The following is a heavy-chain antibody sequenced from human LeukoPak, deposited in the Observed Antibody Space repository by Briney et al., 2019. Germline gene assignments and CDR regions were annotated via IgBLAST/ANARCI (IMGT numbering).Heavy chain of an antibody. CDR1: GGSINSNY. V-gene: IGHV4-59*01. Sequence: PSETLSLTCTVSGGSINSNYWSWIRQPPGKGLEWIGYIYYSGGTNYNPSLKSRVTISVDTSKNQFSLKLRSVTAADTAVYYCARSLDGYKEDSWGQGTLVTASS. D-gene: IGHD5-24*01. CDR3: ARSLDGYKEDS. CDR2: IYYSGGT. J-gene: IGHJ4*02.